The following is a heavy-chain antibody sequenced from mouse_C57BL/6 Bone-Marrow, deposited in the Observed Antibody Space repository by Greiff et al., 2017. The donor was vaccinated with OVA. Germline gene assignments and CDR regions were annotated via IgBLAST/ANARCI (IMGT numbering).Heavy chain of an antibody. CDR2: IDPSDSET. J-gene: IGHJ2*01. CDR1: GYTFTSYW. Sequence: VKLQQSGAELVRPGSSVKLSCKASGYTFTSYWMHWVKQRPIQGLEWIGNIDPSDSETHYNQKFKDKATLTVDKSSSTAYMQRSSLTSEDSAVYYCAIGGYDYIDYWGQGTTLTVSS. D-gene: IGHD2-3*01. CDR3: AIGGYDYIDY. V-gene: IGHV1-52*01.